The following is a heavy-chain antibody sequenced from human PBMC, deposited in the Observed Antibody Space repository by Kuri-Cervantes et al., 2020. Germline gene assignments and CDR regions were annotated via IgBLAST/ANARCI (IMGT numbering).Heavy chain of an antibody. CDR1: GGTFSRYA. Sequence: SVKVSCKASGGTFSRYAISWVRQAPGQGLEWMGGIIPIFETTNYAQKFQGRVTIIADKSTSTAYMELSSLRSEDTAVYYCARVYSSGWLSENDAFDIWGQGTMVTVSS. D-gene: IGHD6-19*01. V-gene: IGHV1-69*06. CDR3: ARVYSSGWLSENDAFDI. J-gene: IGHJ3*02. CDR2: IIPIFETT.